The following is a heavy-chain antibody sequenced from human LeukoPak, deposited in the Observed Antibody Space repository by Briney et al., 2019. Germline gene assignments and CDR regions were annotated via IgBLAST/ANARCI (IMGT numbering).Heavy chain of an antibody. J-gene: IGHJ5*02. Sequence: SETLSLTCTVSGYSISSGYYWGWIRQPPGKGLEWIGSIYHSGSTYYNPPLKSRVTISVDTSKNQFSLKLTSVTAADTAVYYCARHPSGRMWLQQGGWFDPWGQGTLVTVSS. CDR2: IYHSGST. CDR1: GYSISSGYY. D-gene: IGHD5-24*01. V-gene: IGHV4-38-2*02. CDR3: ARHPSGRMWLQQGGWFDP.